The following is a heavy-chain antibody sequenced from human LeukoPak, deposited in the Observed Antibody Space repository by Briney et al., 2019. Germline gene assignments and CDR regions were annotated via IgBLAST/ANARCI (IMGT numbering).Heavy chain of an antibody. CDR2: ISSSSSYI. D-gene: IGHD2-2*02. V-gene: IGHV3-21*01. J-gene: IGHJ6*03. CDR1: GFTFSSYS. Sequence: PGGSLRLSCAASGFTFSSYSMNWVRQAPGKGLEWVSSISSSSSYIYYADSVKGRFTISRDNAKNSLYLQMNSLRAEDTAVYYCARGYCSSTSCYTNYYYMDVWGKGTTVTVSS. CDR3: ARGYCSSTSCYTNYYYMDV.